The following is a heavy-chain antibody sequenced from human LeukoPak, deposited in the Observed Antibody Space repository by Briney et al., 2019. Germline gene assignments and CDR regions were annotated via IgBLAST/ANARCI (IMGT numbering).Heavy chain of an antibody. J-gene: IGHJ4*02. CDR3: AKDLDCSSTSCYFPLGRHSSSSGGVDY. Sequence: QSGGSLRLSCAASGFTCSSYAMSWVRQAPGKGLEWVSAISGSGGSTYYADSVKGRFTISRDNSKNTLYLQMNSLRAEDTAVYYCAKDLDCSSTSCYFPLGRHSSSSGGVDYWGQGTLVTVSS. CDR1: GFTCSSYA. V-gene: IGHV3-23*01. CDR2: ISGSGGST. D-gene: IGHD2-2*01.